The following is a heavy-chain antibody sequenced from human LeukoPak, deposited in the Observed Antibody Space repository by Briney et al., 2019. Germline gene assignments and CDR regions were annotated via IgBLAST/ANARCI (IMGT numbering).Heavy chain of an antibody. Sequence: PGGSLRLSCTASGFTFGDHAMSWVRQAPGKGLEWVAKIKQDGSEKYYVDSVKGRFTISRDNAKNSLYLEMNSLRAEDTAVYYCARGYYGMDVWGKGTTVTVSS. J-gene: IGHJ6*04. CDR1: GFTFGDHA. V-gene: IGHV3-7*03. CDR3: ARGYYGMDV. CDR2: IKQDGSEK.